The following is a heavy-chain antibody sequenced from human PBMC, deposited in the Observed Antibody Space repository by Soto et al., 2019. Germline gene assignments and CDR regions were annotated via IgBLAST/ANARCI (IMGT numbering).Heavy chain of an antibody. CDR3: ARDYYDGSHYYPAGCDY. Sequence: LRLSFAASGFTFSSYEMNWVRQAPGKGLEWVSYISYSGSTIYYADSVKGRFTISRDNAKNSLYLQMNSLRAEDTAVYYCARDYYDGSHYYPAGCDYWGQGTLVTVSS. V-gene: IGHV3-48*03. D-gene: IGHD3-22*01. CDR1: GFTFSSYE. CDR2: ISYSGSTI. J-gene: IGHJ4*02.